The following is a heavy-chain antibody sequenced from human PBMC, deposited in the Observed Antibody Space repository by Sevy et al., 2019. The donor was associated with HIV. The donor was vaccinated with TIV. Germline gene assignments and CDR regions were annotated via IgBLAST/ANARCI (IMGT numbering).Heavy chain of an antibody. CDR2: IRQEGSEK. Sequence: GGSLRLSCAVSGFSFSWYWMSWVRQTPEKGLEWVANIRQEGSEKNYVDSVKGRFTLTIDTAKKSWYLQMNGLGAEDTAVYYCANKGGSRPNDAFDTWGQGTMVTVSS. V-gene: IGHV3-7*01. CDR3: ANKGGSRPNDAFDT. D-gene: IGHD3-10*01. J-gene: IGHJ3*02. CDR1: GFSFSWYW.